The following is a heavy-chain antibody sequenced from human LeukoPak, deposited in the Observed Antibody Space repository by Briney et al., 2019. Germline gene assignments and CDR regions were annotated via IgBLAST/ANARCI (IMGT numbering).Heavy chain of an antibody. Sequence: GGSLRLSCTASGFTFSTYSMNWVRQAPGKGLEWVSSISSSSSYIYYADSVKGRFTISRDNSKNTLYLQMNSLRAEDTAVYYCAKASGVLPDYWGQGTLVTVSS. CDR1: GFTFSTYS. CDR2: ISSSSSYI. J-gene: IGHJ4*02. CDR3: AKASGVLPDY. V-gene: IGHV3-21*04. D-gene: IGHD3-3*01.